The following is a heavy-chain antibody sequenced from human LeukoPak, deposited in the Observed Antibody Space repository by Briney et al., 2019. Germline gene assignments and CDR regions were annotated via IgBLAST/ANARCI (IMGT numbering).Heavy chain of an antibody. V-gene: IGHV4-4*02. CDR3: ARRGISMRLGGMDV. Sequence: SGTLSLTCAVSGGSISSSNWWSWVRQPPGKALEWIGEIYHSGSTNYNPSLKSRVTISADKSKNQFSLKLSSVTAADTAVYYCARRGISMRLGGMDVWGKGTTVTVSS. J-gene: IGHJ6*04. D-gene: IGHD3-16*01. CDR1: GGSISSSNW. CDR2: IYHSGST.